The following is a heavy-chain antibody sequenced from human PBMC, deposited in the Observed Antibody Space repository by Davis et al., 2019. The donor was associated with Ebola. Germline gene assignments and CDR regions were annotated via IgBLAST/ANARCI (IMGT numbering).Heavy chain of an antibody. Sequence: PSETLSLTCTVSGGSMSPYYWSWIRQPPGKGLEWIGNTHYSGGTNYNPSLKSRVTISVDPSKNQFSLKMSSVTAADTAVYYCATNSTSSGFDHWGQGTRVTVSS. CDR3: ATNSTSSGFDH. V-gene: IGHV4-59*08. CDR1: GGSMSPYY. CDR2: THYSGGT. D-gene: IGHD6-6*01. J-gene: IGHJ4*02.